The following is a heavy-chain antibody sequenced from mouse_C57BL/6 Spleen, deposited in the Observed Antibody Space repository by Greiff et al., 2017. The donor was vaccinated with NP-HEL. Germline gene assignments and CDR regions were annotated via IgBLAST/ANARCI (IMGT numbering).Heavy chain of an antibody. CDR2: ISYDGSN. V-gene: IGHV3-6*01. D-gene: IGHD2-1*01. CDR3: ARPSYYGNPYAMDY. Sequence: EVQLQESGPGLVKPSQSLSLTCSVSGYSITSGYFWYWIRQFPGNKLEWMGYISYDGSNNYNPSLKNRISITRDTSKNQFILKLNSVTTEDTATYYCARPSYYGNPYAMDYWGKGTSVTVSS. CDR1: GYSITSGYF. J-gene: IGHJ4*01.